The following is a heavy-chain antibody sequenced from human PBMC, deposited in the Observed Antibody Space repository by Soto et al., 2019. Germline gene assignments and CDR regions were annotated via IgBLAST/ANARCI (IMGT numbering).Heavy chain of an antibody. Sequence: ASVKVSCKASGYTFTSYGISWVRQAPGQGLEWMGWISAYNGNTNYAQKLQGRVTMTTDTSTSTAYMELRSLRSDDTAVYYCARDWFGEQQLVRAYYFDYWGQGTLVTVSS. CDR3: ARDWFGEQQLVRAYYFDY. D-gene: IGHD6-13*01. J-gene: IGHJ4*02. V-gene: IGHV1-18*01. CDR2: ISAYNGNT. CDR1: GYTFTSYG.